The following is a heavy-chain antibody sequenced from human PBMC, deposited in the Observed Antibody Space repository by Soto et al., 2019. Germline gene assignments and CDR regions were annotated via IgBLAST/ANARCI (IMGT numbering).Heavy chain of an antibody. J-gene: IGHJ6*02. CDR3: ARLYCSSTSCYGGVGYGMDV. V-gene: IGHV4-31*03. D-gene: IGHD2-2*01. CDR1: GGSISSGGYY. Sequence: QVQLQESGPGLVKPSQTLSLTCTVSGGSISSGGYYWSWIRQHPGKGLEWIGYIYHSGSTYYNPSLKRRVTISVDTSKNQFSMKLSSVTAADTAVYYCARLYCSSTSCYGGVGYGMDVWGQGTMVTVSS. CDR2: IYHSGST.